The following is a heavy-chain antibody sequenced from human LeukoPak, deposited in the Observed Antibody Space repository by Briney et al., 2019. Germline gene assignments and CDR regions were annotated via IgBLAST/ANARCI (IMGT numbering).Heavy chain of an antibody. CDR2: IYYSGST. CDR1: GGSISSSSYY. D-gene: IGHD6-13*01. CDR3: AREDGYSSSWYRTWVLDY. J-gene: IGHJ4*02. Sequence: PSETLSLTCTVSGGSISSSSYYWGWIRQPPGKGLEWIGSIYYSGSTYYNPSLKSRVTISVDTSKNQFSLKLSSVTAADTAVYYCAREDGYSSSWYRTWVLDYWGQGTLVTVSS. V-gene: IGHV4-39*02.